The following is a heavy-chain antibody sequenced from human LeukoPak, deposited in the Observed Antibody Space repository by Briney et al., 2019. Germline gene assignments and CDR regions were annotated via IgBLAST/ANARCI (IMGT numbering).Heavy chain of an antibody. CDR2: INPNSGGT. CDR3: ATAGDILMGPVRY. Sequence: ASVTVSCKASGYTFTGYYMHWVRQAPGQGLEWMGWINPNSGGTNYAQKLQGRVTITTDTSTSTAYMELRSLRSDDTAVYYCATAGDILMGPVRYWGQGNLVTVSS. CDR1: GYTFTGYY. J-gene: IGHJ4*02. D-gene: IGHD3-9*01. V-gene: IGHV1-2*02.